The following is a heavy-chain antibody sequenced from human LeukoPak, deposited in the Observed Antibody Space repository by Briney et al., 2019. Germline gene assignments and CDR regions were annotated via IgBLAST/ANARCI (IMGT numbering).Heavy chain of an antibody. V-gene: IGHV4-34*01. D-gene: IGHD3-9*01. CDR1: GGSFSGYY. CDR2: INHSGST. J-gene: IGHJ3*02. Sequence: SETLSLTCAVYGGSFSGYYWSWIRQPPGKGLEWIGEINHSGSTNYNPSLKSRVTISVDTSKNQFSLKLSSVTAADTAVYYCARDSSYYDILTGDDAFDIWGQGTMVTVSS. CDR3: ARDSSYYDILTGDDAFDI.